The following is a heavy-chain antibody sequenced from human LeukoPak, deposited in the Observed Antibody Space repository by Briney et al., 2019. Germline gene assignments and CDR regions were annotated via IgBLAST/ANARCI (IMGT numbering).Heavy chain of an antibody. CDR3: ARYPLDY. J-gene: IGHJ4*02. CDR2: IYHTGST. V-gene: IGHV4-30-2*01. Sequence: PSQTLSLTCTVSGGSISSGGYYWSWIRQPPGKGLEWIGYIYHTGSTYYNPSLKSRVTISTDRSKNQFSLELTSVTVADTAVYYCARYPLDYWGQGSLVTVSS. CDR1: GGSISSGGYY.